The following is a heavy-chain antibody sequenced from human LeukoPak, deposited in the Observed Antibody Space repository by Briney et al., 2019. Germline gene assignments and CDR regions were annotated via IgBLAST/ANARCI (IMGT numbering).Heavy chain of an antibody. CDR1: GGSVSSTTYY. Sequence: PSETLSLTCTVSGGSVSSTTYYWGWIRQPPGKGLEWIGSIYYSGSTFYNPSLKSRVTISVDTSKNQFSLRLSSVTAADTALYFCARHPWGVGTPQRYFDLWGRGTLVTVTS. D-gene: IGHD3-16*01. V-gene: IGHV4-39*01. CDR2: IYYSGST. CDR3: ARHPWGVGTPQRYFDL. J-gene: IGHJ2*01.